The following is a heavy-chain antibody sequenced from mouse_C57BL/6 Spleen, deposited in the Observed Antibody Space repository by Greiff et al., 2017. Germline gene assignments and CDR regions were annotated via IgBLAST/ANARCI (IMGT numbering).Heavy chain of an antibody. Sequence: QVQLQQPGAELVKPGASVKLSCKASGYTFTSYWMHWVKQTPGQGLEWIGMIHPNSGSTDYNEKFKSKATLTADKSSSTAYLQLSSLTSEDSAVXYCAREGYYGSSCAMEYWGQGTLVTVSS. J-gene: IGHJ4*01. D-gene: IGHD1-1*01. CDR2: IHPNSGST. CDR3: AREGYYGSSCAMEY. CDR1: GYTFTSYW. V-gene: IGHV1-64*01.